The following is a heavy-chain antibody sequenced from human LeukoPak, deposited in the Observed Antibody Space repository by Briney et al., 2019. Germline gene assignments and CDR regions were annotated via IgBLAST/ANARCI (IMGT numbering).Heavy chain of an antibody. CDR1: GFTFSHYA. Sequence: PGGSLRLSCAASGFTFSHYALHWVRQAPGKGLEWVALIGHDGADKYYADSVKGRFTVSRDNSKNTLYVQMNSLRGEDTAVYYCAKGGGAAATHLVDYWGQGTLVTVSS. J-gene: IGHJ4*02. D-gene: IGHD6-13*01. CDR3: AKGGGAAATHLVDY. CDR2: IGHDGADK. V-gene: IGHV3-30*04.